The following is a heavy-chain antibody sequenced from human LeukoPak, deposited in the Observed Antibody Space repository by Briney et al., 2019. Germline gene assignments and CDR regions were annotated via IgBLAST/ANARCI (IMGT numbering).Heavy chain of an antibody. CDR3: AREDIVATEPDY. CDR1: GYTLTELS. CDR2: INPNSGGT. D-gene: IGHD5-12*01. J-gene: IGHJ4*02. Sequence: ASVNVSCKVSGYTLTELSMHWVRQAPGQGLEWMGWINPNSGGTNYAQKFQGWVTMTRDTSISTAYMELSRLRSGDTAVYYCAREDIVATEPDYWGQGTLVTVSS. V-gene: IGHV1-2*04.